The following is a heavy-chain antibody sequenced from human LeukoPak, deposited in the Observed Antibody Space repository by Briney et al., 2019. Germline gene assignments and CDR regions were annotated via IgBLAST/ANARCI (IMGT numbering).Heavy chain of an antibody. D-gene: IGHD3-22*01. CDR3: AKGLESYDSSGHYFDY. CDR2: IRYDGSNK. CDR1: GFTFSYYG. Sequence: PGGSLRLSCAASGFTFSYYGIHWVRHAPGKGLEWVAFIRYDGSNKDYADSVKGRFTISRDNSRNTLYLQMNSLRTEDTALYYCAKGLESYDSSGHYFDYWGQGTLVTVSS. V-gene: IGHV3-30*02. J-gene: IGHJ4*02.